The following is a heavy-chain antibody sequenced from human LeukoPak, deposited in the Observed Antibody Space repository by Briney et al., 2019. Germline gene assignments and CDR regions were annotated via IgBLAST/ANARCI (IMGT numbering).Heavy chain of an antibody. Sequence: PGRSLRLSCAASGFTFSSYAMHWVRRAPGKALEWVATISSDGGNRYYSDSVKGRFTISRDNSKNTLYLQMNSLRPEDTAAFHCARGRAVTGSTVIDYWGQGTLVTVSS. J-gene: IGHJ4*02. CDR2: ISSDGGNR. CDR1: GFTFSSYA. V-gene: IGHV3-30-3*01. D-gene: IGHD6-19*01. CDR3: ARGRAVTGSTVIDY.